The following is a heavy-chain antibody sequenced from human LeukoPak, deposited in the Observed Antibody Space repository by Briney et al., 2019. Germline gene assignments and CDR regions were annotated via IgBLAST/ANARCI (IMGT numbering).Heavy chain of an antibody. V-gene: IGHV4-39*07. CDR1: GGSISSSSYY. CDR2: IYYSGST. J-gene: IGHJ6*02. D-gene: IGHD3-9*01. CDR3: ARDFDDILTGYV. Sequence: SETLSLTCTVSGGSISSSSYYWGWIRQPPGKGLEWIGSIYYSGSTYYNPSLKSRATISVDTSKNQFSLKLSSVTAADTAVYYCARDFDDILTGYVWGQGTTVTVSS.